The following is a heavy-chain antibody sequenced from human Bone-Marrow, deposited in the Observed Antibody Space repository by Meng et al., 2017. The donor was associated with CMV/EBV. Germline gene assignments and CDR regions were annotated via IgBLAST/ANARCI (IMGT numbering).Heavy chain of an antibody. J-gene: IGHJ4*02. D-gene: IGHD2-2*01. V-gene: IGHV3-23*03. CDR3: AKDVGDCSSTSCSPFDY. Sequence: GESLKISCAASGFTFSSYAMSWVRQAPGKGLEWVSVIYSGGSSTYYADSVKGRFSISRDNSKNTLYVQMNSLRAEDTAVYYCAKDVGDCSSTSCSPFDYWGQGTLVTVSS. CDR1: GFTFSSYA. CDR2: IYSGGSST.